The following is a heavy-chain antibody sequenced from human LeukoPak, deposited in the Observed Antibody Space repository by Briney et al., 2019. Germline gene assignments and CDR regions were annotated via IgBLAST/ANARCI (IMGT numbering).Heavy chain of an antibody. V-gene: IGHV3-11*04. Sequence: TSGGSLRLSCAASGFTVSSTYMTWVRQAPGKGLEWVSYISSSGSTIYYADSVKGRFTISRDNAKNSLYLQMNSLRAEDTAVYYCASPLVLLWFGEFRGANDAFDIWGQGTMVTVSS. CDR2: ISSSGSTI. J-gene: IGHJ3*02. CDR1: GFTVSSTY. CDR3: ASPLVLLWFGEFRGANDAFDI. D-gene: IGHD3-10*01.